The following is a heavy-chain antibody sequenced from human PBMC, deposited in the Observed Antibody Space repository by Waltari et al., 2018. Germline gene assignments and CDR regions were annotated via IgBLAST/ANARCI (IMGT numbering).Heavy chain of an antibody. V-gene: IGHV3-53*01. CDR1: GCSFSGVY. D-gene: IGHD1-26*01. CDR3: ARPVGNET. CDR2: SYSGCST. Sequence: EVQLVESGGGLVQPGGSLRLSCAASGCSFSGVYMTWVRQAPGKGLQWVSISYSGCSTYYADSLKGRFTISRDNSKNTVFLQMNSLRVDDTSVYYCARPVGNETWCQGTLVTVSS. J-gene: IGHJ5*02.